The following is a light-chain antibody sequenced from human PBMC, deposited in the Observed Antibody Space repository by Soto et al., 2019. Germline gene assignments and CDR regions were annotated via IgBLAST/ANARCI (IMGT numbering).Light chain of an antibody. J-gene: IGLJ1*01. CDR2: HVS. CDR3: SSYTSSSIYV. V-gene: IGLV2-14*01. Sequence: QSVLTQPASVSGSPGQSITISCTGSSSDVGGYNYVSWYQQHPGKAPKLMIYHVSNRPSGISNRFSGSKSGNTASLTISGLQAEDEADYYCSSYTSSSIYVFGTGTKVTV. CDR1: SSDVGGYNY.